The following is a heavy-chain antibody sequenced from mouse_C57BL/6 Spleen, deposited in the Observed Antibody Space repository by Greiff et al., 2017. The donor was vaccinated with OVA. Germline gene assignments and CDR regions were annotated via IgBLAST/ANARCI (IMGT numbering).Heavy chain of an antibody. Sequence: QVQLQQPGAELVRPGSSVKLSCKASGYTFTSYWMEWVKQRPGQGLEWIGNIYPSDSETHYNQKFKDKATLTVDKSSSTAYMQLSSLTSEDSAVYYCARRGLRGAWFAYWGQGTLVTVSA. V-gene: IGHV1-61*01. J-gene: IGHJ3*01. CDR2: IYPSDSET. CDR1: GYTFTSYW. D-gene: IGHD2-2*01. CDR3: ARRGLRGAWFAY.